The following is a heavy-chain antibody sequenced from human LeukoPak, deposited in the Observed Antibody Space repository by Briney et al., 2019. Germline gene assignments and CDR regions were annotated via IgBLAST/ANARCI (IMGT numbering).Heavy chain of an antibody. D-gene: IGHD1-26*01. J-gene: IGHJ4*02. CDR3: GRDSGRKDDY. Sequence: LAGGSLRLSCAASGFTFSSYAMSWVRQAPGKGLEWVANIQPDGRETYYVDSVKGRFTIARDNAENSLYLQMNSLRVEDTAVYYCGRDSGRKDDYWGQGTLVTVSS. CDR1: GFTFSSYA. V-gene: IGHV3-7*01. CDR2: IQPDGRET.